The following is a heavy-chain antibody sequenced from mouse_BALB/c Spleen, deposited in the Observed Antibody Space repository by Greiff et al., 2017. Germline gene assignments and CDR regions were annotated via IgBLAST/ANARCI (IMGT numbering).Heavy chain of an antibody. D-gene: IGHD2-2*01. CDR1: GYTFTDYA. CDR2: IRTYYGDA. CDR3: ARFIDYGDDGGYYFDY. V-gene: IGHV1S137*01. Sequence: QVQLKQSGANLVRPGVSVTISCKGSGYTFTDYAMHWVKQSHAKSLEWIGVIRTYYGDASYNQKFKGKATMTVDKSSSTAYMQLSSLTSEDSAVYYCARFIDYGDDGGYYFDYWGQGTTLTVSS. J-gene: IGHJ2*01.